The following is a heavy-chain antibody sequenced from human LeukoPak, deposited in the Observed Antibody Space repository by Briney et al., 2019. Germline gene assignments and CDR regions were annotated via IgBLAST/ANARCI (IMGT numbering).Heavy chain of an antibody. CDR2: INPNSGGT. V-gene: IGHV1-2*02. CDR1: GYTFTGYY. D-gene: IGHD6-19*01. Sequence: ASVKVSCKASGYTFTGYYMHWVRQAPGQGLEWMGWINPNSGGTNYAQKFQGRVTMTRDTSISTAYMELSRLRSDDTAVYYCARDTRSSGWYFYSYWGQGTLVTVSS. J-gene: IGHJ4*02. CDR3: ARDTRSSGWYFYSY.